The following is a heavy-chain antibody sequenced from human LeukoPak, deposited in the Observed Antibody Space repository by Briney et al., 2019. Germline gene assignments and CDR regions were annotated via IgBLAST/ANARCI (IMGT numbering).Heavy chain of an antibody. D-gene: IGHD5-24*01. Sequence: PGGSLRLSCAASGLTFSNAWMSWVRQAPGKGLEWVGRIKSKTDGETTDYAAPVKGRFTISRDDSRNTLYLQMNSLRAEDTAAYYCAKVGVKGSGDGYLWGQGTLVTVSS. V-gene: IGHV3-15*01. CDR1: GLTFSNAW. J-gene: IGHJ5*02. CDR2: IKSKTDGETT. CDR3: AKVGVKGSGDGYL.